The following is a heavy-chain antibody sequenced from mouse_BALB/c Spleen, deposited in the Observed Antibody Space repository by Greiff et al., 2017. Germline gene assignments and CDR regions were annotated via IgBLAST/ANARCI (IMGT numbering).Heavy chain of an antibody. CDR1: GFTFSSFG. Sequence: DVMLVESGGGLVQPGGSRKLSCAASGFTFSSFGMHWVRQAPEKGLEWVAYISSGSSTIYYADTVKGRFTISRDNPKNTLFLQMTSLRSEDTAMYYCARSGKSGSLFAYWGQGTLVTVSA. CDR3: ARSGKSGSLFAY. CDR2: ISSGSSTI. V-gene: IGHV5-17*02. J-gene: IGHJ3*01. D-gene: IGHD3-1*01.